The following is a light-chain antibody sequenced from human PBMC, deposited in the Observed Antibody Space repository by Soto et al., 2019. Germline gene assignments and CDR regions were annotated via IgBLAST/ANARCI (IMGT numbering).Light chain of an antibody. Sequence: DIVLTQSPGTLYLSPGERATLSCRAIRSLARNDLAWYQQNPGQAPRLLFYGASTRDTGVPDRFSGRGSGTDCVLTISRLDPEDFAIYYCPQYGSSSMYTLGQGNKLEI. J-gene: IGKJ2*01. CDR3: PQYGSSSMYT. V-gene: IGKV3-20*01. CDR2: GAS. CDR1: RSLARND.